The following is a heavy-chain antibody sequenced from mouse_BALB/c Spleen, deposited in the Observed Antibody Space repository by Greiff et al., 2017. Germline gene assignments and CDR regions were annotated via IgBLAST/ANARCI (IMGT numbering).Heavy chain of an antibody. D-gene: IGHD2-3*01. CDR2: ISSGGSYT. J-gene: IGHJ4*01. V-gene: IGHV5-6*01. CDR1: GFTFSSYG. Sequence: EVKLMESGGDLVKPGGSLKLSCAASGFTFSSYGMSWVRQTPDKRLEWVATISSGGSYTYYPDSVKGRFTISRDNAKNTLYLQMSSLKSEDTAMYYCARHHDGYYVGAMDYWGQGTSVTVSS. CDR3: ARHHDGYYVGAMDY.